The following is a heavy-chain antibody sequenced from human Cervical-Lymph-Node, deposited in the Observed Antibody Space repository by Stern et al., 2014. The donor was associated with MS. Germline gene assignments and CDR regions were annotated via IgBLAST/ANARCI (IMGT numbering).Heavy chain of an antibody. CDR2: INADNGGI. J-gene: IGHJ5*02. D-gene: IGHD2-8*01. Sequence: VQLVQSWAEARKPGASVKLSCTSSGYGFTDFDLFWVRQAPGKGLGCKGGINADNGGIKYVEIVQGRVTVTRDTSVSTTYLELRRLTADDTAVYYCARRGVLGDMDLWGQGTPVTVSS. CDR1: GYGFTDFD. V-gene: IGHV1-2*02. CDR3: ARRGVLGDMDL.